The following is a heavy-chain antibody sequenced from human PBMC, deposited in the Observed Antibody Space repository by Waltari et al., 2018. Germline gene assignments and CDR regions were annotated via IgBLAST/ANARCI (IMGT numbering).Heavy chain of an antibody. V-gene: IGHV1-24*01. CDR3: ATLAVGYCSGGSCLPLGAFDI. J-gene: IGHJ3*02. CDR1: GYTLTELS. D-gene: IGHD2-15*01. CDR2: FDPEDGET. Sequence: QVQLVQSGAEVKKPGASGKVSCKVSGYTLTELSMPWVRQAPGKGLEWMGGFDPEDGETIYAQKFQGRVTMTEDTSTDTAYMELSSLRSEDTAVYYCATLAVGYCSGGSCLPLGAFDIWGHGTMVTVSS.